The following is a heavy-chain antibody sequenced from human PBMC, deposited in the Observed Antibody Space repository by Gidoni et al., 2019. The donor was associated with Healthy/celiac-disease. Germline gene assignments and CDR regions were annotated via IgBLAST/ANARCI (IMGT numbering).Heavy chain of an antibody. J-gene: IGHJ4*02. Sequence: QVQLVQSGAEVKKPGASVKVSCKASGYTFTGYYMHWVRQAPGQGLEWMGWINPNSGGTNHAQKFQGRVTMTRDTYISTAYMELSRLRSDDTAVYYCARAFSVVVVAAQSYWGQGTLVTVSS. CDR2: INPNSGGT. CDR3: ARAFSVVVVAAQSY. CDR1: GYTFTGYY. D-gene: IGHD2-15*01. V-gene: IGHV1-2*02.